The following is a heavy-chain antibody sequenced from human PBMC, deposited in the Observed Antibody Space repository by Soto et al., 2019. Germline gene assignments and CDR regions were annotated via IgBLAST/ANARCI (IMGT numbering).Heavy chain of an antibody. CDR3: ARAVPLDSHRLYYFDY. D-gene: IGHD2-15*01. CDR2: ISAYNGNT. CDR1: GYTFTSYG. V-gene: IGHV1-18*01. Sequence: ASVKVSCKASGYTFTSYGISWVRQAPGQGLEWMGWISAYNGNTNYAQKLQGRVTMTTDTSKNQFSLKLSSVTAADTAVYYCARAVPLDSHRLYYFDYWGQGTLVTVSS. J-gene: IGHJ4*02.